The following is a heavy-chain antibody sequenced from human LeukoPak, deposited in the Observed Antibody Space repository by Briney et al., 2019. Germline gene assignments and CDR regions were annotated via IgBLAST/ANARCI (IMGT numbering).Heavy chain of an antibody. J-gene: IGHJ6*03. D-gene: IGHD2-2*01. CDR2: INHSGST. Sequence: PSETLSLTCAVYGGSFSGYYWSWIRQPPGKGLEWIGEINHSGSTNYNPSLKSRVTISVDTSKNQFSLKLSSVTAADTAVYYCARLSGSTSPGYYYYMDVWGKGTTVTVSS. CDR1: GGSFSGYY. CDR3: ARLSGSTSPGYYYYMDV. V-gene: IGHV4-34*01.